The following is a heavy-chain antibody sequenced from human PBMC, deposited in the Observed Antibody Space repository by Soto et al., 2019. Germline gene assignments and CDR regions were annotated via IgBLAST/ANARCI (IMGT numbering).Heavy chain of an antibody. CDR2: IYPGDSDT. CDR1: GYSFTSYW. Sequence: GESLKISCKGSGYSFTSYWIGWVRQMPGKGLEWMGIIYPGDSDTRYSPSFQGQVHISADKSISTAYLQWSSLKASETAMYYCARRALAVAAHQGWDYWGQGTLVTVSS. J-gene: IGHJ4*02. CDR3: ARRALAVAAHQGWDY. D-gene: IGHD6-19*01. V-gene: IGHV5-51*01.